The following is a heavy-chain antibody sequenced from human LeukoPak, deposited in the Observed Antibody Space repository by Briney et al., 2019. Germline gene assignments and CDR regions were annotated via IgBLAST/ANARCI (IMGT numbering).Heavy chain of an antibody. J-gene: IGHJ4*02. CDR3: AKDIMPRITMVRELGFDY. CDR2: ISWNSGSI. V-gene: IGHV3-9*01. CDR1: GFTFDDYA. D-gene: IGHD3-10*01. Sequence: PGRSLRLSCAASGFTFDDYAMHWVRHAPGKGLEWVSGISWNSGSIGYADSVKGRFTISRDNAKNPLYLQMNSLRAEDTALYYCAKDIMPRITMVRELGFDYWGQGALVTVSS.